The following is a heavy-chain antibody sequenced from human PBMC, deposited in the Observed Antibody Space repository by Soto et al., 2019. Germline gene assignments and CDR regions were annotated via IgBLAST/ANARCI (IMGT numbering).Heavy chain of an antibody. CDR3: ARETLSFGSALDV. J-gene: IGHJ6*02. D-gene: IGHD3-3*01. Sequence: RSLRLSCAASVFRFDGYRIHWVRQAPGKGLEWVSLITWNGGNTYYADSVKGRFTISRDGTTKSVSLQMTSLKTEDTGLYYCARETLSFGSALDVWGQGTAVTVSS. CDR1: VFRFDGYR. CDR2: ITWNGGNT. V-gene: IGHV3-43*01.